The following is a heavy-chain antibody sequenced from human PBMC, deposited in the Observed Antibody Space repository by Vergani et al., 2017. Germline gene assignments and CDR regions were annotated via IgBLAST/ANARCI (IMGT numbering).Heavy chain of an antibody. CDR1: GFTFSSYW. CDR2: INSDGSST. Sequence: EVQLVESGGGFVQPGGSLRLSCAASGFTFSSYWMHWVRHAPGKGLVWVSRINSDGSSTSYADSVKGRFTISRDNAKNTLYLQMNSLRAEDTAVYYCARGFLGFGELSLSFDYWGQGTLVTVSS. J-gene: IGHJ4*02. D-gene: IGHD3-10*01. V-gene: IGHV3-74*01. CDR3: ARGFLGFGELSLSFDY.